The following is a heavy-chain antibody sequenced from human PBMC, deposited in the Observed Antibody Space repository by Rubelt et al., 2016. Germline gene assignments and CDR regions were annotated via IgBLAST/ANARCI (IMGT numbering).Heavy chain of an antibody. J-gene: IGHJ3*02. V-gene: IGHV1-2*04. CDR2: INPNSGGT. Sequence: QVQLVQSGAEVKKPGASVKVSCKASGYTFTSYGISWVRQAPGQGLEWMGWINPNSGGTNYAQKFQGWVTMTRDTSISTAYMELSRLRSDDTAVYYCARDNPQLEHDVFDIWGQGTMVTVSS. CDR1: GYTFTSYG. D-gene: IGHD1-1*01. CDR3: ARDNPQLEHDVFDI.